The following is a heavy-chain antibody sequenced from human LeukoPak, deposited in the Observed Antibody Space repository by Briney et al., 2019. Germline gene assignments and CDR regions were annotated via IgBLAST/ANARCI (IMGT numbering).Heavy chain of an antibody. CDR2: IISTGTTI. V-gene: IGHV3-48*02. D-gene: IGHD1-26*01. Sequence: GGSLRLSCAASGFTFSTFTMNWVRQAPGKGLEWVSSIISTGTTIYYADSVKGRFTISRDNAKNSLFLQMNSLRDEDTAVNYCARSASSDYWGQGTLVTVSS. J-gene: IGHJ4*02. CDR1: GFTFSTFT. CDR3: ARSASSDY.